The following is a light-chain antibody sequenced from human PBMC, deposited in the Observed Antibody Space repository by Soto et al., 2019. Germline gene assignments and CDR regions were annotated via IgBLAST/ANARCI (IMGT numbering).Light chain of an antibody. CDR1: SSDVGGYNY. CDR3: SSYISSSTHLV. Sequence: QSALTQPASVSGSPGQSITISCTGTSSDVGGYNYVSWYQQHPGKAPKLMIYEVSNRPSGVSNRFSGSKSGNTASLTISGLQAEYEADYYCSSYISSSTHLVFGGGTKLTVL. V-gene: IGLV2-14*01. CDR2: EVS. J-gene: IGLJ2*01.